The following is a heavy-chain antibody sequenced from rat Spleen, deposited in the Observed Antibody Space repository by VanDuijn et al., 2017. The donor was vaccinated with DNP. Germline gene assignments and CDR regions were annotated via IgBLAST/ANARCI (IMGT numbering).Heavy chain of an antibody. J-gene: IGHJ3*01. Sequence: EVQLVESGGGLVQPGRSLKLFCAASGFTFSNYYMAWVRQTPGKGLEWVAYISYDGGITNYGDSVKGRFTISRDNAKNTQYLQMDSLRSEDTATYYCATGVYGGYEDWFAYWGQGTLVTVSS. D-gene: IGHD1-11*01. CDR2: ISYDGGIT. V-gene: IGHV5-20*01. CDR1: GFTFSNYY. CDR3: ATGVYGGYEDWFAY.